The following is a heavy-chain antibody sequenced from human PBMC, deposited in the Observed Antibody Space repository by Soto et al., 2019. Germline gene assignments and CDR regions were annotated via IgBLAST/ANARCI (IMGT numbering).Heavy chain of an antibody. CDR3: ARGGYCSGGSCYNYYYYYMDV. D-gene: IGHD2-15*01. J-gene: IGHJ6*03. V-gene: IGHV3-33*01. CDR1: GFTFSSYG. CDR2: IWYDGSNK. Sequence: QVQLVESGGGVVQPGRSLRLSCAASGFTFSSYGMHWVRQAPGKGLEWVAVIWYDGSNKYYADSVKGRFTISRDNSKNTLYLQMNSPRAEDTAVYYCARGGYCSGGSCYNYYYYYMDVWGKGTTVTVSS.